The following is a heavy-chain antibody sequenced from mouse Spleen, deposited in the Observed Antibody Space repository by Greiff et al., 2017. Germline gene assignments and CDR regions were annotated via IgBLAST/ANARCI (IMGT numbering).Heavy chain of an antibody. D-gene: IGHD4-1*01. Sequence: VQRVESGPELVKPGASVKISCKASGYAFSSSWMNWVKQRPGKGLEWIGRIYPGDGDTNYNGKFKGKATLTADKSSSTAYMQLSSLTSEDSAVYFCAREGELGRGYFDYWGQGTTLTVSS. CDR1: GYAFSSSW. CDR3: AREGELGRGYFDY. V-gene: IGHV1-82*01. J-gene: IGHJ2*01. CDR2: IYPGDGDT.